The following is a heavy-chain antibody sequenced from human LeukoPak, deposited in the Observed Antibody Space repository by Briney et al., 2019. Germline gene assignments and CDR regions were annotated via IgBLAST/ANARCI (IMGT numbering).Heavy chain of an antibody. D-gene: IGHD6-13*01. Sequence: GGSLRLSCAASGFTFSSYAMSWVRQAPGKGLEWVSTISNSGGTTYYADSVKGRFTISRDDSENSLYLQMNSLRAEDTAVYYCARDPLSSSSFDLWGQGTLVTVSS. CDR2: ISNSGGTT. CDR3: ARDPLSSSSFDL. V-gene: IGHV3-23*01. CDR1: GFTFSSYA. J-gene: IGHJ4*02.